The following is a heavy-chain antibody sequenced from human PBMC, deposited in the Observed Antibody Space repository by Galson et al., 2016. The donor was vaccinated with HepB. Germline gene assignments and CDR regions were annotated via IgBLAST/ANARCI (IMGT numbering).Heavy chain of an antibody. Sequence: SLRLSCAGSGFTFSNHYMHWVRQAPGKGLVWVSRINSDGSNANYADSVKGRFTISRDNARNTLYLQMSSLRAEDTAVYFCARDGSIFDYWGQGTLVTVSS. CDR1: GFTFSNHY. CDR3: ARDGSIFDY. D-gene: IGHD2/OR15-2a*01. V-gene: IGHV3-74*01. CDR2: INSDGSNA. J-gene: IGHJ4*02.